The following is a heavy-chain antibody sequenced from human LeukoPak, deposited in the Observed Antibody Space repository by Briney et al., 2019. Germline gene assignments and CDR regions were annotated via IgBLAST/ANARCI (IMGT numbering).Heavy chain of an antibody. D-gene: IGHD3-3*01. CDR1: GGSISSGGYY. J-gene: IGHJ4*02. CDR3: AHRIFNFWACYFDY. CDR2: IDWNDDK. Sequence: TLSLTCTVSGGSISSGGYYWSWIRQPPGEALEWLALIDWNDDKLYSPSLQSRLTITKDTSKNQVVLTMTNVDPVDTATYYCAHRIFNFWACYFDYWGQGALVTVSS. V-gene: IGHV2-5*01.